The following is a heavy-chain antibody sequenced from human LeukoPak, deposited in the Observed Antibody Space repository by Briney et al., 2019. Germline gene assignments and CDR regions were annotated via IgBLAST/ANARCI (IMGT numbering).Heavy chain of an antibody. V-gene: IGHV5-51*01. CDR1: GYSFTSYW. D-gene: IGHD3-10*01. CDR2: IYPGDSDT. J-gene: IGHJ5*02. CDR3: ARQGPSYYYGSGSYYNWFDP. Sequence: GESLKISCKGSGYSFTSYWIGWVRQMPGKGLEWVGIIYPGDSDTRYSPSFQGQVTISADKSISTAYLQWSSLKASDTAMYYCARQGPSYYYGSGSYYNWFDPWGQGTLVTVSS.